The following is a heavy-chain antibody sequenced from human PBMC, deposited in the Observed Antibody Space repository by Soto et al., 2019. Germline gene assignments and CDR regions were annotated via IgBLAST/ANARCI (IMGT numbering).Heavy chain of an antibody. CDR1: GGTFSSYA. V-gene: IGHV1-69*06. J-gene: IGHJ6*02. CDR2: IIPIFGTA. D-gene: IGHD3-3*01. Sequence: QVQLVQSGAEVKKPGSSVKVSCKASGGTFSSYAISWVRQAPGQGLEWMGGIIPIFGTANYAQKFQGRVTITADKSTSTAYMELSSLRSEDTAVYYCARPRKNYDFWSGYYDPSVVGMDVWGQGTTVTVSS. CDR3: ARPRKNYDFWSGYYDPSVVGMDV.